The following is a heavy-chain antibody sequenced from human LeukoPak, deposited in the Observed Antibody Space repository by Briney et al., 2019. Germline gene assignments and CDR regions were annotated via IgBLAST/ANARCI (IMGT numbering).Heavy chain of an antibody. CDR1: GFTFSSYG. CDR3: AKGRGAFDI. J-gene: IGHJ3*02. D-gene: IGHD3-10*01. Sequence: GGPLRLSCVASGFTFSSYGMHWVRQAPGKGLEWVAVISNDGSNKYYADSVKGRFTISRDNSKNTLYLQMNSLRAEDTAVYYCAKGRGAFDIWGQGTMVTYSS. V-gene: IGHV3-30*18. CDR2: ISNDGSNK.